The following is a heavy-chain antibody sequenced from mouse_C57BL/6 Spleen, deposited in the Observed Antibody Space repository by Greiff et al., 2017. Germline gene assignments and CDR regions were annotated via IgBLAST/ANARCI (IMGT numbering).Heavy chain of an antibody. Sequence: QVQLQQSGAELVRPGASVTLSCKASGYTSTDYEMHWVKQTPVHGLELIGAIDPVTGGTAYNQKFKGEAILTADKSSSTAYMELRSLTSEDSAVYYCTDGTRYFDVWGTGTTVTVSS. D-gene: IGHD4-1*01. J-gene: IGHJ1*03. CDR3: TDGTRYFDV. CDR2: IDPVTGGT. CDR1: GYTSTDYE. V-gene: IGHV1-15*01.